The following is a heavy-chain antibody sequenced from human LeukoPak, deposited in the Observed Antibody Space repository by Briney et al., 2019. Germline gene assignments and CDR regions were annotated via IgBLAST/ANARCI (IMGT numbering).Heavy chain of an antibody. V-gene: IGHV1-46*01. Sequence: ASVKVSCKISGYTFTSYYMNWVRQAPGQGLEWMGKINPSGGSTNYAQKFQGRVTMTRDTSTSTVYMELSSLRFEDTAVYYCARHSLIGTTPFDYWGQGTLVTVSS. CDR2: INPSGGST. CDR1: GYTFTSYY. J-gene: IGHJ4*02. CDR3: ARHSLIGTTPFDY. D-gene: IGHD1-20*01.